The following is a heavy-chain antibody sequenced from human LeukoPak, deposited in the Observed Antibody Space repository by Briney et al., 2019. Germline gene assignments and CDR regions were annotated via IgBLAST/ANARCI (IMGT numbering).Heavy chain of an antibody. Sequence: SETLSLTCSVSGASVTSYYWNWARQRPGKGLEWIGYISYNERMDYGPTLKSRVTMSLDTSKNQFSLKLSSVTAADTAVYYCARDMEWELPTQPFDYWGQGTLVTVSS. V-gene: IGHV4-59*02. CDR3: ARDMEWELPTQPFDY. D-gene: IGHD1-26*01. J-gene: IGHJ4*02. CDR1: GASVTSYY. CDR2: ISYNERM.